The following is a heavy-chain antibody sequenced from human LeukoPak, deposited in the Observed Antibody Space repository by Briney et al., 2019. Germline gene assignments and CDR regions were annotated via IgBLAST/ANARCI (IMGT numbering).Heavy chain of an antibody. Sequence: PSETLSLTCTVSGGSISSGGYYWSWIRQPPGKGLEWIGEINHSGSTNYNPSLKSRVTISVDTSKDQFSLKLSSVTAADTAVYYCARGQSLLFDPWGQGTLVTVSS. V-gene: IGHV4-39*07. J-gene: IGHJ5*02. CDR2: INHSGST. CDR3: ARGQSLLFDP. CDR1: GGSISSGGYY.